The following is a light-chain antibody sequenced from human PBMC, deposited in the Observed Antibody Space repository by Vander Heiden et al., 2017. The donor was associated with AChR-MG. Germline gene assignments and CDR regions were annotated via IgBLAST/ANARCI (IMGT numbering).Light chain of an antibody. CDR1: SSDVGGYNY. CDR2: DVS. V-gene: IGLV2-14*03. Sequence: QSALTQPASVSGSPGQLITISCTGTSSDVGGYNYVSWYQRHPGKAPKLMIYDVSNRPSGVSNRFAGSKSGNTAFLTISGLQGEDEADYYCSSYTSSTTWVFGGGTKLTVL. J-gene: IGLJ3*02. CDR3: SSYTSSTTWV.